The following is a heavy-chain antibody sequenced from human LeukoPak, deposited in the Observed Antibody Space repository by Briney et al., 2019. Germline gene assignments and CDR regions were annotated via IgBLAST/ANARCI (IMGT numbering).Heavy chain of an antibody. D-gene: IGHD6-6*01. J-gene: IGHJ4*02. Sequence: GGSLRLSCAASGFTFSRHWMTWVRQAPGKGLEWVANIKHDGSEKNYVDSVKGRFTISRDSAKNSLYLQMNSLRAEDTAVYYCAREYSSSSGRSFDYWGQGTLVIVSS. CDR2: IKHDGSEK. CDR3: AREYSSSSGRSFDY. V-gene: IGHV3-7*01. CDR1: GFTFSRHW.